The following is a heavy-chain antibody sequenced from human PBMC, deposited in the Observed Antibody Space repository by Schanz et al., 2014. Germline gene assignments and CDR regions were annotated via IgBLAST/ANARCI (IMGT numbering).Heavy chain of an antibody. Sequence: VQLVESGGGLVQPGGSLRLSCAASGFTFSTTWMNWVRQAPGKGLEWVAFISYDGSNKYYADSVKGRFTISRDNSKNTLYLQMNSLRAEDTAVYYCARDLGGDQTDYWGQGTLVTVSS. D-gene: IGHD4-17*01. V-gene: IGHV3-30-3*01. CDR1: GFTFSTTW. J-gene: IGHJ4*02. CDR3: ARDLGGDQTDY. CDR2: ISYDGSNK.